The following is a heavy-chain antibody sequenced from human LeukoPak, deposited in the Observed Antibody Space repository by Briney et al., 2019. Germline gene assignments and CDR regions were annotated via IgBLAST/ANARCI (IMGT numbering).Heavy chain of an antibody. J-gene: IGHJ6*02. CDR3: AKGVVPAAYYGMDV. CDR1: GFTFSSNA. CDR2: ISYDGGNT. V-gene: IGHV3-30-3*02. D-gene: IGHD2-2*01. Sequence: GGSLRLSCAASGFTFSSNAIHWVRQAPGKGLEWVAEISYDGGNTYYADSVKGRFTISRDNSKNTLYLQMNSLRAEDTAVYYCAKGVVPAAYYGMDVWGQGTTVTVSS.